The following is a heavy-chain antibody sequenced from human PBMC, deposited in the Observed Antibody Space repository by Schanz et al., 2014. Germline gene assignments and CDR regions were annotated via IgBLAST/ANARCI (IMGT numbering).Heavy chain of an antibody. V-gene: IGHV3-21*01. CDR1: RLTFANED. CDR2: INSRNEV. J-gene: IGHJ4*02. D-gene: IGHD3-16*01. Sequence: EEQMVESGGGLVKPGGSLILSCAASRLTFANEDIHWVRQAPGKGLEWVSVINSRNEVFSIDSVRGRFTIFRDNPKKSAYLQMNSHSADVSSVYSCSRGIVGGLDCWGQGTLVTVSS. CDR3: SRGIVGGLDC.